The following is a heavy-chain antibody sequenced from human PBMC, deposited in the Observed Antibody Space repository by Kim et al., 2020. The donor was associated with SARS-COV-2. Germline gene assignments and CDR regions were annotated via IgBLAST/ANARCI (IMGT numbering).Heavy chain of an antibody. Sequence: GGSLRLSCTTSGFTFTGYAMSWVRQAPGKGLEWVSSIDGSDVTTYYVDSVKGRFTISRDNSKNTLYLQMNSLRADDTAVYYCMKGGWGWIWDHWGQGTL. J-gene: IGHJ4*02. V-gene: IGHV3-23*01. D-gene: IGHD2-2*03. CDR2: IDGSDVTT. CDR1: GFTFTGYA. CDR3: MKGGWGWIWDH.